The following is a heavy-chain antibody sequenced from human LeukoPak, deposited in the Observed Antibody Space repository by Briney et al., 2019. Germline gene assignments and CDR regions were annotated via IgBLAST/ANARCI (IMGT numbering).Heavy chain of an antibody. V-gene: IGHV4-34*01. Sequence: PSETLSLTCAVYDASFSVYFWSWIRQPPGRGLEWIGEISDTGNTKYNPSLESRVSISIDTSKKQFSLKLSSVTAADTAVYYCARSRVIPYYYYYGMDVWGQGTTVTVSS. CDR1: DASFSVYF. D-gene: IGHD3-16*02. J-gene: IGHJ6*02. CDR3: ARSRVIPYYYYYGMDV. CDR2: ISDTGNT.